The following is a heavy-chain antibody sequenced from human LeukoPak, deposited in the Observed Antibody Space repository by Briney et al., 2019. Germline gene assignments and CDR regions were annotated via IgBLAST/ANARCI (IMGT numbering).Heavy chain of an antibody. CDR3: ARTGTTGTT. CDR1: GGSFSGYY. V-gene: IGHV4-34*01. D-gene: IGHD1-1*01. Sequence: SETLSLTCAVYGGSFSGYYWSWIRQPPGKGLEWIGEINHSVSTNYNPSLKSRVTISVDTSKIQFSLKLSSVTAADTAVYYCARTGTTGTTWGQGTLVTVTS. CDR2: INHSVST. J-gene: IGHJ4*02.